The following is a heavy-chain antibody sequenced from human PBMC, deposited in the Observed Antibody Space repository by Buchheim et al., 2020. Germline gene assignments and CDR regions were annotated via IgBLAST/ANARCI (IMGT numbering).Heavy chain of an antibody. D-gene: IGHD3-22*01. CDR2: ISYDGSNK. Sequence: QVQLVESGGGVVQPGRSLRLSCAASGFTFSSYAMHWVCQAPGKGLEWVAVISYDGSNKYYADSVKGRFTISRDNSKNTLYLQMNSLRAEDTAVYYCARDGDYYDSSGYYDYWGQGTL. CDR1: GFTFSSYA. J-gene: IGHJ4*02. CDR3: ARDGDYYDSSGYYDY. V-gene: IGHV3-30*04.